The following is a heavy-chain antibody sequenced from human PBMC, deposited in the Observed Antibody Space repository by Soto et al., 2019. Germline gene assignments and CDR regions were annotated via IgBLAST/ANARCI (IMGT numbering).Heavy chain of an antibody. CDR2: IYCSGST. CDR3: ARDNSSAWTNGYDY. J-gene: IGHJ4*02. CDR1: GGSISSGGYY. D-gene: IGHD6-19*01. V-gene: IGHV4-31*03. Sequence: PSETLSLTCTVSGGSISSGGYYWSWIGQHPGKGLEWIGYIYCSGSTYYNPTLKSRVTISVDSSKNQFSLKLSSVTAADTAVYYCARDNSSAWTNGYDYWGQGTLVTVSS.